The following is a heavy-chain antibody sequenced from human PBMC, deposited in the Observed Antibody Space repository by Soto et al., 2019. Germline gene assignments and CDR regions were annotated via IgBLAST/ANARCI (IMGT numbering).Heavy chain of an antibody. J-gene: IGHJ4*02. V-gene: IGHV4-31*03. D-gene: IGHD1-1*01. CDR2: IYYTGNT. CDR3: ASGHDAYKVRY. CDR1: GGSISSGGTGSY. Sequence: QVQLQESGPGLVKPSQTLSLTCTVSGGSISSGGTGSYWTWIRQLPGKGLEWIGYIYYTGNTYYNPSRKGRPTISIDTSENQFCLKLTSVTAADTAVYFCASGHDAYKVRYWGQGTLVTVSS.